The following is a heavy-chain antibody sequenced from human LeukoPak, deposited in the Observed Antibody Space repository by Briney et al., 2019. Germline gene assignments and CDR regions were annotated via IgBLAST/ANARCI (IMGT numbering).Heavy chain of an antibody. D-gene: IGHD6-19*01. CDR1: GFTVSSNY. V-gene: IGHV3-53*01. Sequence: GGSLRLSCAASGFTVSSNYMSWVRQAPGKGLEWVSVIYSGGSTYYADSVKGRFTISRDNSKNTLYLQMNSLRAEDTAVYYCASSSGWYFGYFDYWGQGTLVTVSS. J-gene: IGHJ4*02. CDR3: ASSSGWYFGYFDY. CDR2: IYSGGST.